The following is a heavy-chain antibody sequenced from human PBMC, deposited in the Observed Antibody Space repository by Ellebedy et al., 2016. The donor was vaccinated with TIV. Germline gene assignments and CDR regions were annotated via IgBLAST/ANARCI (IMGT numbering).Heavy chain of an antibody. CDR3: ARGTYSSSWYGMDF. D-gene: IGHD6-13*01. Sequence: AASVKVSCKASGGTFSSHSMIWVRQAPGQGLEWMGGIISIFGTPDYAQSFQGRVTITADTSTSTAYMELSSLRSEDTAVYYCARGTYSSSWYGMDFWGQGTPVTVSS. CDR1: GGTFSSHS. J-gene: IGHJ4*02. CDR2: IISIFGTP. V-gene: IGHV1-69*06.